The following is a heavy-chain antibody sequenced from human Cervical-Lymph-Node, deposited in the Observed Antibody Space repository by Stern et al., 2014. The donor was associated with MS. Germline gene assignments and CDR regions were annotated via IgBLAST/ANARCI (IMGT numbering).Heavy chain of an antibody. J-gene: IGHJ5*02. V-gene: IGHV4-59*01. CDR2: IYQDGST. CDR1: GGSFNNYY. CDR3: ARVDDCSGGTCFSTSWFDP. D-gene: IGHD2-15*01. Sequence: QAQLQESGPGLGKPSETLSLTCTVSGGSFNNYYWSWIRQPPGKGLEWIGYIYQDGSTKYNPSLKSRVTISLHTSKKQFSLRLTSVTAADTAVYYCARVDDCSGGTCFSTSWFDPWGQGTLVTVSS.